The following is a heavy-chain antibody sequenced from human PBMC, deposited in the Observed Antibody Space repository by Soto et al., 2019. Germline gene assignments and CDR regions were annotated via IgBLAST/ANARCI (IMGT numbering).Heavy chain of an antibody. J-gene: IGHJ5*02. CDR2: INAYNVNT. CDR3: ARVLPPFDP. Sequence: QVQLVQSGAEVKKPGASVKVSCKASGYTFTSYGISWVRQAPGQGLEWMGWINAYNVNTNYAQKLHGRVTMTTDTSTSTAYMVLRILRFHDTAVYFCARVLPPFDPWGQGTLVIVSS. V-gene: IGHV1-18*01. CDR1: GYTFTSYG.